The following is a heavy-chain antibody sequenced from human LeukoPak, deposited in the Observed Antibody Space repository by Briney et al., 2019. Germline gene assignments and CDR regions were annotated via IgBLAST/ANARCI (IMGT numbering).Heavy chain of an antibody. CDR2: ISSSSSTI. CDR3: AKDRSIVGATTPFDY. CDR1: GFTFSSYS. D-gene: IGHD1-26*01. V-gene: IGHV3-48*01. Sequence: PGGSLRLSCAASGFTFSSYSMNWVRQAPGKGLEWVSYISSSSSTIYYADSVKGRFTISRDNSKNTLYLQMNSLRAEDTAVYYCAKDRSIVGATTPFDYWGQGTLVTVSS. J-gene: IGHJ4*02.